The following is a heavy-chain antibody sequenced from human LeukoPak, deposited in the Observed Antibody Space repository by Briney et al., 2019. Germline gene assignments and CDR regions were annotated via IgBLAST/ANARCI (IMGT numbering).Heavy chain of an antibody. CDR2: IDSNGGST. Sequence: GGSLRLSCAASGFTFSSYAMHWVRQAPGKGLEFVSAIDSNGGSTYYANSVEGRLTISRDNSKNTLYLQMGSLRAEDMAVYYCATTLTRDSSGSYGALDYWGQGTLVTVSS. D-gene: IGHD6-19*01. J-gene: IGHJ4*02. CDR1: GFTFSSYA. CDR3: ATTLTRDSSGSYGALDY. V-gene: IGHV3-64*01.